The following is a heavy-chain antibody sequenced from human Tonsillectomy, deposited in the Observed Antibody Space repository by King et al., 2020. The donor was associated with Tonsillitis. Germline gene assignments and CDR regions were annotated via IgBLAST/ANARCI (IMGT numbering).Heavy chain of an antibody. CDR1: GYTFTGYH. CDR2: FSPNSGGT. Sequence: VQLVESGAEVKKPGASVKVSCKASGYTFTGYHMHGVRQARGQGLEWMGWFSPNSGGTNYEQMFQGRVTMTRDTSITTAYMELSGLRSDDTAVYYCAKIGAAYGAFDIWGQGTMVTVSS. V-gene: IGHV1-2*02. D-gene: IGHD3-10*01. J-gene: IGHJ3*02. CDR3: AKIGAAYGAFDI.